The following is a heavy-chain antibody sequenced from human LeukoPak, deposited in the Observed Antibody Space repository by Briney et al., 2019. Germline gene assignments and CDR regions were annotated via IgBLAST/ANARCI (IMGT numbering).Heavy chain of an antibody. J-gene: IGHJ4*02. V-gene: IGHV4-38-2*02. D-gene: IGHD4-17*01. CDR1: GYSLSSGYY. CDR3: AREVESDYGDYECDY. CDR2: IYHSGST. Sequence: SETLSLTCVVSGYSLSSGYYWGWIRPPPGKGLEWIGSIYHSGSTYYNPSLKSRVTISVDTSKNQFSLKLSSVTAADTAVYYCAREVESDYGDYECDYWGQGTLVTVSS.